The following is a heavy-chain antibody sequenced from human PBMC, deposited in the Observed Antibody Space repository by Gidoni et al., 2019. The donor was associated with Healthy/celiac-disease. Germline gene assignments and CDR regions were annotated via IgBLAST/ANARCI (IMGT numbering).Heavy chain of an antibody. J-gene: IGHJ4*02. CDR2: ISGSGGST. Sequence: EVQLLESGGGLVQPGGYLRLSCAASGFTFSSYAMSWVRQAPGKGLEWVSAISGSGGSTSYADSVKGRFTISRDNSKNTLYLQMNSLRAEDTAVYYCAKDVSKVPGREDYWGQGTLVTVSS. CDR1: GFTFSSYA. D-gene: IGHD2-2*01. CDR3: AKDVSKVPGREDY. V-gene: IGHV3-23*01.